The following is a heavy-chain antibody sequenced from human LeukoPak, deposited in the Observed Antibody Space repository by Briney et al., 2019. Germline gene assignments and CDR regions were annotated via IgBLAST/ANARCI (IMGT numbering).Heavy chain of an antibody. J-gene: IGHJ4*02. CDR1: GFTFSRNS. Sequence: GGSLRLSCAASGFTFSRNSMNWVRQVPGKGLEWVSSISGSSTYIYYADSVKGRFTISRDNAKNSLYLQMNSLRAEDTAVYYCARGSKNSIALDYWGQGTLVTVSS. CDR2: ISGSSTYI. V-gene: IGHV3-21*01. CDR3: ARGSKNSIALDY. D-gene: IGHD6-6*01.